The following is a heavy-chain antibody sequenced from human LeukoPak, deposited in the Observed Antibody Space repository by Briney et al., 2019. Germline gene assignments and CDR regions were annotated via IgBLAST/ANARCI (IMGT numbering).Heavy chain of an antibody. CDR1: GFTFSSYW. CDR2: IKQDGSEK. J-gene: IGHJ6*03. V-gene: IGHV3-7*01. D-gene: IGHD2-2*01. Sequence: GGSLRLSCAASGFTFSSYWMSWVRQAPGKGLEWVANIKQDGSEKYYVDSVKGRFTISRDNAKNSLYLQMNSLRAEDTAVYYCARVSSVSHGPPIYMDVWGKGTTVTVSS. CDR3: ARVSSVSHGPPIYMDV.